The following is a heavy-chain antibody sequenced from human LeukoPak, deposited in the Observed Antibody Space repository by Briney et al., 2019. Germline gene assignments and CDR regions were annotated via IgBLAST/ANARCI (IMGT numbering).Heavy chain of an antibody. CDR2: IYYSGST. D-gene: IGHD3-22*01. Sequence: SETLSLTCTVSGGSVSSGNYYWSWIRQPPGRGLEWIGNIYYSGSTNYNPSLKSRVTISVDTSKNQFSLKLNSVTAADTAVYYCARVAYYYDSSGYRFDYWGQGTLVTVSS. V-gene: IGHV4-61*01. CDR3: ARVAYYYDSSGYRFDY. CDR1: GGSVSSGNYY. J-gene: IGHJ4*02.